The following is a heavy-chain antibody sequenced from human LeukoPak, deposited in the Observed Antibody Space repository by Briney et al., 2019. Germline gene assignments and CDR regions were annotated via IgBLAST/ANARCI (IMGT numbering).Heavy chain of an antibody. Sequence: SETLSLTCTVSGDSISSSSYYWGWIRQPPGKGLEWIGSIYYGGSTYYNPSLKSRVTISVDTSKNQFSLKLTSVTAADTAVYYCARLGDYVWYFDLWGGGTIVTFSS. CDR3: ARLGDYVWYFDL. D-gene: IGHD4-17*01. J-gene: IGHJ2*01. CDR1: GDSISSSSYY. CDR2: IYYGGST. V-gene: IGHV4-39*01.